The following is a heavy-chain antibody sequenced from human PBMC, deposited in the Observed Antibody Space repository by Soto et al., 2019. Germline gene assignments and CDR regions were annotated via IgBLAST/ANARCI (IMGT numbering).Heavy chain of an antibody. CDR2: IYYSGST. D-gene: IGHD2-2*01. CDR1: GGSISSGGYY. Sequence: TLSLTCTVSGGSISSGGYYWSWIRQDPGKGLERIGYIYYSGSTYYNPSLKSRVTISVDMSKYQFSLQLSSVTAADTAVYYCARARYYCSGTSCYYFDYWGQGTLVTVSS. J-gene: IGHJ4*02. CDR3: ARARYYCSGTSCYYFDY. V-gene: IGHV4-31*03.